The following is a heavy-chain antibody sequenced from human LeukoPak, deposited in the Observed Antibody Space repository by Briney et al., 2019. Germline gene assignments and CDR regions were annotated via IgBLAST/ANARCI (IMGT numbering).Heavy chain of an antibody. Sequence: SQTLSLTCTVSGGSISSGDYYWSWIRQPPGKGLEWIGYIYYSGSTYYNPSLKSRVTISVDTSKNQFSLKLSSVTAADTAVYYCAKRGQFWSGYHNWFNPWGQGTLVTVSS. D-gene: IGHD3-3*02. J-gene: IGHJ5*02. CDR1: GGSISSGDYY. V-gene: IGHV4-30-4*08. CDR3: AKRGQFWSGYHNWFNP. CDR2: IYYSGST.